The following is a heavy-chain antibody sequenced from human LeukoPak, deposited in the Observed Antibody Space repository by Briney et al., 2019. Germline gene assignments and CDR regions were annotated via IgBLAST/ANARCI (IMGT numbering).Heavy chain of an antibody. CDR3: VRVPPGTTIYAY. CDR1: GYTFTSYH. D-gene: IGHD1-14*01. V-gene: IGHV1-8*01. CDR2: MNPNNSDI. Sequence: ASVKVSCKASGYTFTSYHINWVRQATGQGLEWAGWMNPNNSDIGYAQKLQGRVTMTRNTSIGTAYMELSSLRSEDTAIYYCVRVPPGTTIYAYWGQGTLVTVSS. J-gene: IGHJ4*02.